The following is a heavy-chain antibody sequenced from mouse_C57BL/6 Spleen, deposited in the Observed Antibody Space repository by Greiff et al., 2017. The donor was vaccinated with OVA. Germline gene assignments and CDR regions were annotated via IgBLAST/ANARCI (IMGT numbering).Heavy chain of an antibody. Sequence: QVQLQQSGPELVKPGASVKISCKASGYAFSSSWMNWVKQRPGKGLEWIGRIYPGDGDTNYNGKFKGKATLTADKSSSTAYMQLSSLTSEDSAVYFCARSRGRDYDGSYWGQGTSVTVSS. CDR1: GYAFSSSW. CDR2: IYPGDGDT. CDR3: ARSRGRDYDGSY. V-gene: IGHV1-82*01. D-gene: IGHD2-4*01. J-gene: IGHJ4*01.